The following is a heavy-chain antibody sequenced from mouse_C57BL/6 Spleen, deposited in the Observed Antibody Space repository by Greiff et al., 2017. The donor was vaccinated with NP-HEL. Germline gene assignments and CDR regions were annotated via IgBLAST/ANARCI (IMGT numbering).Heavy chain of an antibody. CDR3: TTNYGSSYGDYFDY. D-gene: IGHD1-1*01. CDR2: IDPEDGDT. J-gene: IGHJ2*01. CDR1: GFNIKDYY. V-gene: IGHV14-1*01. Sequence: EVKLQESGAELVRPGASVKLSCTASGFNIKDYYMHWVKQRPEQGLEWIGRIDPEDGDTEYAPKFQGKATMTADTSSNTAYLQLSSLTSEDTAVYYCTTNYGSSYGDYFDYWGQGTTLTVSS.